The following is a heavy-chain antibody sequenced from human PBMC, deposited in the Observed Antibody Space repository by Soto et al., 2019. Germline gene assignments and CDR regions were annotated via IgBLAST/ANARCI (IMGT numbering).Heavy chain of an antibody. J-gene: IGHJ6*02. Sequence: GASVKVSCKASGGTFSSYAISWVRQAPGQGLEWMGGIIPIFGTANYAQKFQGRVTITADESTSTAYMELSSLRSEDTAVYYCARSSTLDDYSNYGLDYYYYYGMDVWGQGTTVTVSS. V-gene: IGHV1-69*13. CDR2: IIPIFGTA. D-gene: IGHD4-4*01. CDR3: ARSSTLDDYSNYGLDYYYYYGMDV. CDR1: GGTFSSYA.